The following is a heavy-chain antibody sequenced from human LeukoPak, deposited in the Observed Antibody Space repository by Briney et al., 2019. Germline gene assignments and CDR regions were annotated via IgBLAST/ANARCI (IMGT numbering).Heavy chain of an antibody. CDR2: ISYSGST. CDR1: GGSISTYY. Sequence: SETLSLTCTVSGGSISTYYWSWIRQSPGKGLEWIGYISYSGSTIYNPALKSRVTISVDTSKNQFSLKLRSVTAADTAVYYCASGRKYSATSDYWGQGTLVTVSS. V-gene: IGHV4-59*01. D-gene: IGHD5-12*01. J-gene: IGHJ4*02. CDR3: ASGRKYSATSDY.